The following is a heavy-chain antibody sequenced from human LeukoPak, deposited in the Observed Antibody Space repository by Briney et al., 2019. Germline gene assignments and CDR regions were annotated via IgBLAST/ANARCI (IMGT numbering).Heavy chain of an antibody. V-gene: IGHV3-30*04. Sequence: GGSLRLSCAASGFTFSNYAMHWVRQAPGKGLEWVAVISYNGYNKHYADSVKGPFTISRDNSKNTLYLQMNSLRPEDTAVYYCATDFDWLLARPNDAFDIWGQGTMVTVSS. D-gene: IGHD3-9*01. CDR1: GFTFSNYA. CDR3: ATDFDWLLARPNDAFDI. CDR2: ISYNGYNK. J-gene: IGHJ3*02.